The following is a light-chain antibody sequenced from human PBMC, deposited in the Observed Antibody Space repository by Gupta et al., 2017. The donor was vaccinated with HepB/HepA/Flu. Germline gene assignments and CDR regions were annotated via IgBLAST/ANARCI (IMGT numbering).Light chain of an antibody. J-gene: IGLJ3*02. Sequence: QSALTQPASVSGSPGQSITISCTGTSSDVGAYNYVSWYQQHPGKAPKVMIYDVTNRPSGVSNRFSGSKSGNTAFLTISGPQAEDEAYYYCSSYTSSSSRVFGGGTKVTVL. CDR3: SSYTSSSSRV. CDR2: DVT. CDR1: SSDVGAYNY. V-gene: IGLV2-14*01.